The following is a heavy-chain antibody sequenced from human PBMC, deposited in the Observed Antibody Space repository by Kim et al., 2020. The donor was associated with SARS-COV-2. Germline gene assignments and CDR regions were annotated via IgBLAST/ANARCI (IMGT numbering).Heavy chain of an antibody. Sequence: SETLSLTCTVSGNSISSFCWSWIRQSPGKGLEWIGNIFYSGNTNYNPSLKSRVTISADTSKNQFSLKLTSVTAADTAVYYCERGWDYEYSGNYHFDYWG. D-gene: IGHD1-26*01. CDR3: ERGWDYEYSGNYHFDY. CDR2: IFYSGNT. J-gene: IGHJ4*01. V-gene: IGHV4-59*01. CDR1: GNSISSFC.